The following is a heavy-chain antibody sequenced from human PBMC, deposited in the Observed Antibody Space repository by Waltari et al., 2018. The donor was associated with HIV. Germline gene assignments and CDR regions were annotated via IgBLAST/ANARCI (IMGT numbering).Heavy chain of an antibody. J-gene: IGHJ4*02. CDR2: MNPNSGNT. CDR3: ARALGRGYCSSTSCFFDY. D-gene: IGHD2-2*01. CDR1: GYTFTSYD. V-gene: IGHV1-8*01. Sequence: QVQLVQSGAEVKKPGASVKVSCKASGYTFTSYDINWVRQATGQGREWMGWMNPNSGNTGYAQKFQGRVTMTRDTSISTAYMELSSLRSDDTAVYYCARALGRGYCSSTSCFFDYWGQGPLVTVSS.